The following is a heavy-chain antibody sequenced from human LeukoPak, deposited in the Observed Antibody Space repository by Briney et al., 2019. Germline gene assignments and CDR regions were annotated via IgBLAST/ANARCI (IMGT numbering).Heavy chain of an antibody. CDR1: GFTFSSYA. Sequence: GGSLRLSCAASGFTFSSYAMSWVRQAPGKGLEWVSAISGSGGSTYHADSVKGRFTISRDNSKDTLYLQMNSLRVEDTAVYYCAKGFCSSFTCYSRFDPWGQGTLVSVSS. CDR3: AKGFCSSFTCYSRFDP. D-gene: IGHD2-2*02. CDR2: ISGSGGST. J-gene: IGHJ5*02. V-gene: IGHV3-23*01.